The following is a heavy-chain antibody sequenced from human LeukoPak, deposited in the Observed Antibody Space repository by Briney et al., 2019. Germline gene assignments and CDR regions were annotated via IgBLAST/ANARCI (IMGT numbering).Heavy chain of an antibody. D-gene: IGHD2-2*01. Sequence: ASVKVSRKASGYPFTGYYLHWVRQAPGQGLEWMGWINPNSGFTNYAQKFQGRVTMTRDTSISTAYMELSRLRSDDTAVYYCARLADCSSSSCRSFDYWGQGTLVTVSP. V-gene: IGHV1-2*02. CDR2: INPNSGFT. CDR1: GYPFTGYY. CDR3: ARLADCSSSSCRSFDY. J-gene: IGHJ4*02.